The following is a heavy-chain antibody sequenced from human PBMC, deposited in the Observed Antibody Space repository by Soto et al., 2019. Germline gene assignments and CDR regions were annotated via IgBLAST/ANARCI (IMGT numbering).Heavy chain of an antibody. D-gene: IGHD2-8*02. CDR2: INHSGST. CDR1: GGSFSGFY. V-gene: IGHV4-34*01. J-gene: IGHJ4*02. Sequence: SETLSLTCAFYGGSFSGFYWTWIRQPPGTGLEWIGEINHSGSTNYNPSLKSRVTISVDTSKNQFSLKLTSVTAADTAVYYCARDKITGLFDYWGQGTLVTVSS. CDR3: ARDKITGLFDY.